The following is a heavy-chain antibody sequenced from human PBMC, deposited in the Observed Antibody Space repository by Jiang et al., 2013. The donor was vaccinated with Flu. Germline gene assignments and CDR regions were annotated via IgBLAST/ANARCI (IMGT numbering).Heavy chain of an antibody. Sequence: SGSGLVKPSQTLSLTCTVSGDSIKTSGNYWSWIRQHPGKGLEWIGYINYGGRTYYNPALKSRVSMSADMSKNHFSLNVSSVTAADTAVYYCARSLLHGFDYWGQGTLVTVSS. CDR2: INYGGRT. V-gene: IGHV4-31*03. D-gene: IGHD2-15*01. CDR1: GDSIKTSGNY. J-gene: IGHJ4*02. CDR3: ARSLLHGFDY.